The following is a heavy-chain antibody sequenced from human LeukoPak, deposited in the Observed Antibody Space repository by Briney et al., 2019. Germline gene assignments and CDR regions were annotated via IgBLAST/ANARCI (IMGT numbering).Heavy chain of an antibody. Sequence: PGGSLRLSCAASGFTFSSYAMSWVRQAPGKGLEWVSAISGSGGGTYYADSVKGRFTISRDNSKNTLYLQMNSLRAEDTAVYYCAKASVVLWFGELLPDQYYFDYWGQGTLVTVSS. CDR3: AKASVVLWFGELLPDQYYFDY. CDR1: GFTFSSYA. D-gene: IGHD3-10*01. CDR2: ISGSGGGT. V-gene: IGHV3-23*01. J-gene: IGHJ4*02.